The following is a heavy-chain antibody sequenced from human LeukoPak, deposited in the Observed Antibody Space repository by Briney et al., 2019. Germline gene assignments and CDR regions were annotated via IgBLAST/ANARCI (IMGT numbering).Heavy chain of an antibody. J-gene: IGHJ4*02. CDR1: GFTFSSYA. Sequence: GGSLRLSCAASGFTFSSYAMSWVRQAPGMRQEWLSEISGSGGSIFYADSVKGRFNISRDNSKNTLYLQVNSRRAEDTAVYYCAKDHYDILTGYYPPKNWGQGTPVTVSS. V-gene: IGHV3-23*01. CDR2: ISGSGGSI. D-gene: IGHD3-9*01. CDR3: AKDHYDILTGYYPPKN.